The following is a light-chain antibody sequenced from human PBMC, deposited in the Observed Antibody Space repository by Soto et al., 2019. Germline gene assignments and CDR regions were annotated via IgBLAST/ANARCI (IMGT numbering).Light chain of an antibody. V-gene: IGKV1-13*02. CDR1: QGISSA. Sequence: AIQLTQSPSALSASVGDRVTITYRASQGISSALAWYQLKPGQAPRLLIYDASNRATGIPARFSGSGSETEFTLTISGLQPGDSATYYCQQYNSYSPTFGQGTKVDIK. CDR3: QQYNSYSPT. CDR2: DAS. J-gene: IGKJ1*01.